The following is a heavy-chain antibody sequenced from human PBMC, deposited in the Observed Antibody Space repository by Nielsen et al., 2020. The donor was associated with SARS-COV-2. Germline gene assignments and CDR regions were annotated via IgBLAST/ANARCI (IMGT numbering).Heavy chain of an antibody. Sequence: GGSLRLSCAASGFTFDDYAMHWVRQAPGKGLEWVSGINWNSGSIVYADSVKGRFTISRDNAKSSLYLQMNSLRAEDTALYYCAKAQAYDSSGYYSITYYLDYWGQGSLVTVSS. CDR3: AKAQAYDSSGYYSITYYLDY. CDR2: INWNSGSI. D-gene: IGHD3-22*01. V-gene: IGHV3-9*01. CDR1: GFTFDDYA. J-gene: IGHJ4*02.